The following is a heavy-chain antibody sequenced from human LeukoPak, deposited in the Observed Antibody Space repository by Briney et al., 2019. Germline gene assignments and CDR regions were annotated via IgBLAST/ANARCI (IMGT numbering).Heavy chain of an antibody. CDR1: GYTFTSSY. CDR2: INPSGGST. Sequence: GASVKDSSKASGYTFTSSYMNWVRQATGQGLEWMGIINPSGGSTSYAQKFQGRVTMTRDTSTSTVYMELSSLRSEDTAVYYCARARVTAIPQGAFDIWGQGTMVTVSS. D-gene: IGHD2-21*02. CDR3: ARARVTAIPQGAFDI. V-gene: IGHV1-46*01. J-gene: IGHJ3*02.